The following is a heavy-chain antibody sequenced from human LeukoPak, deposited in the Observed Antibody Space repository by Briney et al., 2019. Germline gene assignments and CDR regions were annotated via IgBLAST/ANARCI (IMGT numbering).Heavy chain of an antibody. CDR1: GYSISSIYY. D-gene: IGHD2-15*01. V-gene: IGHV4-38-2*02. Sequence: PSETLYLTCTVSGYSISSIYYWGWIRQPPGKGLEWIGNIYHSGSTYYNVSLKSRVTILLDMSKSQFSLKLNSVTAADTAVYYCARVRYCGGASCSSPTYFDYWGQGTLVTVSS. CDR3: ARVRYCGGASCSSPTYFDY. CDR2: IYHSGST. J-gene: IGHJ4*02.